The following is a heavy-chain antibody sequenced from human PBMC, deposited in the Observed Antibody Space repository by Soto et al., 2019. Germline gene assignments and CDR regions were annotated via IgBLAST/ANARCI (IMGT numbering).Heavy chain of an antibody. D-gene: IGHD3-10*01. J-gene: IGHJ5*02. CDR2: IKSKTDGGTT. CDR1: GFTFSNAW. Sequence: LSCAASGFTFSNAWMSGVRQAPGKWLEWVGRIKSKTDGGTTDYAAPVKGRFTISRDDSKNTLYLQMNSLRAEDAAVYYCARDIITLVRGVPRGGGFDPCGQGTLVTVSS. V-gene: IGHV3-15*01. CDR3: ARDIITLVRGVPRGGGFDP.